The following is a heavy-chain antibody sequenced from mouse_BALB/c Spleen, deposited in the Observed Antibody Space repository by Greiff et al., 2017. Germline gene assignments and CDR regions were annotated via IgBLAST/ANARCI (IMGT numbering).Heavy chain of an antibody. Sequence: VQLQQSGPGLVAPSQSLSITCTVSGFSLTSYGVHWVRQPPGKGLEWLGVIWAGGSTNYNSALMSRLSISKDNSKSQVFLKMNSLQTDDTAMYYCASDYDYDAGDYYARDDWGEGTSGTVSS. CDR3: ASDYDYDAGDYYARDD. CDR2: IWAGGST. J-gene: IGHJ4*01. CDR1: GFSLTSYG. D-gene: IGHD2-4*01. V-gene: IGHV2-9*02.